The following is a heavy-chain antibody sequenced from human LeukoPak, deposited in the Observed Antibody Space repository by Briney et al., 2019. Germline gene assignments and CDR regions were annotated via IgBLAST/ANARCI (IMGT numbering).Heavy chain of an antibody. J-gene: IGHJ3*02. CDR2: IIPIFGTA. V-gene: IGHV1-69*13. D-gene: IGHD5-12*01. Sequence: ASVKVSCKASGGTFSSYAISWVRQAPGQGLEWMGGIIPIFGTANYAQKFQGRVTITADESTSTAYMELSSLRSEDTAVYYCATDGIYSGYDFSILEAFDIWGQGTMVTVSS. CDR1: GGTFSSYA. CDR3: ATDGIYSGYDFSILEAFDI.